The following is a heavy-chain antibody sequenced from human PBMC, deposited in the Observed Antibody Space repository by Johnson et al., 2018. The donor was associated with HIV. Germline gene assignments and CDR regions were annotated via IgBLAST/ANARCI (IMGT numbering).Heavy chain of an antibody. CDR3: AKDMRGTDMDTFDL. J-gene: IGHJ3*01. D-gene: IGHD2-15*01. CDR2: VSWNSDTI. CDR1: GFTFSRYW. Sequence: QLVESGGGLVQPGGSLRLSCAASGFTFSRYWMNWVRQAPGKGPEWVSGVSWNSDTIAYADSVKGRFTISRDNAKKSLFLQMNSLRAEDTALYYCAKDMRGTDMDTFDLWGQGTMVTVSS. V-gene: IGHV3-9*01.